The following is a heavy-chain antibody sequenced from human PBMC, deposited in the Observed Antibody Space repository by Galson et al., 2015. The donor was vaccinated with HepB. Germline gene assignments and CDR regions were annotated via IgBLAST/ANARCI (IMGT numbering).Heavy chain of an antibody. CDR1: GYSFTSYW. V-gene: IGHV5-10-1*01. CDR3: ARQEVGTAMVRWAFDI. CDR2: IDPSDSYT. Sequence: QSGAEVKKPGESLRISCKGSGYSFTSYWISWVRQMPGKGLEWMGRIDPSDSYTNYSPSFQGHVTISADKSISTAYLQWSSLKASDTAMYYCARQEVGTAMVRWAFDIWGQGTMVTVSS. J-gene: IGHJ3*02. D-gene: IGHD5-18*01.